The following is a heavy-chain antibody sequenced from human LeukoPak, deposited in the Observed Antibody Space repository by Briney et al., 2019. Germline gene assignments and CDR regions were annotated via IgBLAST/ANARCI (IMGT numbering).Heavy chain of an antibody. CDR2: INDDTP. CDR3: AKEHDLWHEEGNWFDP. V-gene: IGHV3-23*01. D-gene: IGHD3-3*01. CDR1: GFTFSTYS. J-gene: IGHJ5*02. Sequence: PGGSLRLSCTTSGFTFSTYSMSWVRQAPGKGLEWVSAINDDTPYYADSVKGRFTVSRDNSKNTLYLQLNSLRAEDTAIYYCAKEHDLWHEEGNWFDPWGQGTLVTVPS.